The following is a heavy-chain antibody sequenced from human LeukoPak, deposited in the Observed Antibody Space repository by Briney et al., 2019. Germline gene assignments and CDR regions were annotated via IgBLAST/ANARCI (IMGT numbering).Heavy chain of an antibody. CDR1: GFTFDDYA. V-gene: IGHV3-9*01. D-gene: IGHD6-19*01. CDR2: ISWNSGSI. Sequence: PGRSLRLSCAASGFTFDDYAMHWVRQAPGKGLEWVSGISWNSGSIGYADSVKGRFTISRDNAKNSLYLQMNSLRAEDTALYYCATDSSGGVDYRGQGTLVTVSS. CDR3: ATDSSGGVDY. J-gene: IGHJ4*02.